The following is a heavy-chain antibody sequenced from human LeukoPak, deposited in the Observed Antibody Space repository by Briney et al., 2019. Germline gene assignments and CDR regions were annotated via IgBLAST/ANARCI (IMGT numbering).Heavy chain of an antibody. CDR3: ARDRYNRIGEFDP. CDR1: GGSISSYY. Sequence: PSETLSLTCTVSGGSISSYYWTWIRQPPAKGLEWIGYIYYTGNTNYNPSLKSRVTISVDTSKNQFSLKLGSVTAADTAVYYCARDRYNRIGEFDPWGQGTLVTVSS. CDR2: IYYTGNT. J-gene: IGHJ5*02. D-gene: IGHD1-14*01. V-gene: IGHV4-59*01.